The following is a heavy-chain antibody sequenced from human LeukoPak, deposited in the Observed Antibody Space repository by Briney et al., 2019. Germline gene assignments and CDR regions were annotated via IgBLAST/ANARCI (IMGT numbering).Heavy chain of an antibody. CDR2: INPSGGST. CDR1: AYTFTSYY. CDR3: SREPPIYGCNYLDF. D-gene: IGHD3-10*01. Sequence: ASVKVSCKTSAYTFTSYYMHWLRQAPGQGLEWMGIINPSGGSTTYAQTFPGRVTITRDTSTNTVYMELTSLRSEDTAVYYCSREPPIYGCNYLDFWGQGTLVTVSS. J-gene: IGHJ4*02. V-gene: IGHV1-46*01.